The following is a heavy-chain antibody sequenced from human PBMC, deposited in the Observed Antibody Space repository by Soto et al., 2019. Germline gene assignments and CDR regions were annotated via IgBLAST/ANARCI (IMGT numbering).Heavy chain of an antibody. CDR1: GFTFSRSW. Sequence: EVQLVESGGALVQPGGALRLSCAAPGFTFSRSWMNWVRQVPGKGLEWVANIKEEGSEKYYVDSVKGRFTISRDNAKNSLYLQMNSLRAEDTAVYYCARDRPDDYVWESYRPNYYFGMDVWGQGTTVTVSS. CDR3: ARDRPDDYVWESYRPNYYFGMDV. V-gene: IGHV3-7*01. J-gene: IGHJ6*02. CDR2: IKEEGSEK. D-gene: IGHD3-16*02.